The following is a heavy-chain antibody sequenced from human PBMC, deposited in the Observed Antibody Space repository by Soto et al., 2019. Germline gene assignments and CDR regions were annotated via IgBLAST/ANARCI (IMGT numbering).Heavy chain of an antibody. CDR3: ARLGAYYTSLDP. CDR1: GGSFTPNY. V-gene: IGHV4-59*08. Sequence: SQTLSLTCTVSGGSFTPNYSSWIRQPPGKGLEWVGYIYYGGTTSYNPSLQSRVTISLETSKSQFSLRLTSVTAADTAVYYCARLGAYYTSLDPWGAGTLVTVSS. D-gene: IGHD3-22*01. CDR2: IYYGGTT. J-gene: IGHJ5*02.